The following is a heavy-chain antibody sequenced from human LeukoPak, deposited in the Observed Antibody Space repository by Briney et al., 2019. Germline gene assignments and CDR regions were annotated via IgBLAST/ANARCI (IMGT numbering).Heavy chain of an antibody. CDR3: ARGGEGYYEDAFDI. CDR2: IYYSGST. V-gene: IGHV4-59*01. Sequence: SETLSLTCTVSGGSISSYYWSWIRQPPGKGLEWIGYIYYSGSTNYHPSLKSRVTISVDTSKNQFSLKLSSVTAADTAVYYCARGGEGYYEDAFDIWGQGTMVTVSS. J-gene: IGHJ3*02. CDR1: GGSISSYY. D-gene: IGHD3-22*01.